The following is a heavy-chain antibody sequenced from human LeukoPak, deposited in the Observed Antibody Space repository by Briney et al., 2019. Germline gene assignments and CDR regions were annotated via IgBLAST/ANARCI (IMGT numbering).Heavy chain of an antibody. CDR1: GFIFSSHW. D-gene: IGHD3-16*01. CDR3: ARHAHTYCVPDY. V-gene: IGHV3-7*01. CDR2: IKQGGSQK. J-gene: IGHJ4*02. Sequence: GGSLRLSCAASGFIFSSHWMTWVRQAPGKGLEFVASIKQGGSQKYYADSVKGRFTVSRDNAKNSLNLQMNSLSAGDTAVYYCARHAHTYCVPDYWGQGTLVTVSS.